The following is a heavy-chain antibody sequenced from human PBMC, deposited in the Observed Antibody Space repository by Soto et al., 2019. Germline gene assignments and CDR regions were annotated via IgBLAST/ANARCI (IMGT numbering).Heavy chain of an antibody. CDR3: ARYVTGNQRRGNANAFDI. J-gene: IGHJ3*02. CDR2: IYYSGST. V-gene: IGHV4-31*03. CDR1: GGSISSGGYY. D-gene: IGHD1-1*01. Sequence: SETLSLTCTVSGGSISSGGYYWSWIRQHPGKGLEWIGYIYYSGSTYYNPSLKSRVTISVDTSKNQFSLKLSSVTAADTAVYYCARYVTGNQRRGNANAFDIWGQGTMVTVSS.